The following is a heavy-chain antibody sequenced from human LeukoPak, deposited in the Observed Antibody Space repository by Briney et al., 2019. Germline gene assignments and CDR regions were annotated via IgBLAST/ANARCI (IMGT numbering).Heavy chain of an antibody. V-gene: IGHV3-9*01. Sequence: PGGSLRLSCAASGFTFDDYAMHWVRQAPGKGLEWVSGISWNSGSIGYADSVKGRFTISRDNAKNSLYLQMNSLRAEDTASYYCAKEDDTAFDYWGQGTLVTVSS. J-gene: IGHJ4*02. CDR2: ISWNSGSI. D-gene: IGHD5-18*01. CDR3: AKEDDTAFDY. CDR1: GFTFDDYA.